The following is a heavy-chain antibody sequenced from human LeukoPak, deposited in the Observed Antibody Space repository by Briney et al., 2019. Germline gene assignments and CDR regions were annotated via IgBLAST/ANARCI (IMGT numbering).Heavy chain of an antibody. Sequence: SETLSLTCAVYGGSFSGYYWSWIRQPPGKGLEWIGEINHSGSTNYNPSLKSRVTISVDTSKNQFSLKLSSVTAADTAVYYCARGFDSSGRKNYYFDYWGQGTLVTVSS. D-gene: IGHD3-22*01. CDR3: ARGFDSSGRKNYYFDY. J-gene: IGHJ4*02. V-gene: IGHV4-34*01. CDR2: INHSGST. CDR1: GGSFSGYY.